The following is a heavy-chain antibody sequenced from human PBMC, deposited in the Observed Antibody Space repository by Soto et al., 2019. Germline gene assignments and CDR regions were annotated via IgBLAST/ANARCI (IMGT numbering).Heavy chain of an antibody. J-gene: IGHJ4*02. D-gene: IGHD2-2*01. V-gene: IGHV4-39*01. CDR1: GDSISSSNYY. CDR3: AGRPPPAAKIFDY. CDR2: IYYSGST. Sequence: SETLSLTCTVSGDSISSSNYYWGWIRQPPGKGLEWIGTIYYSGSTYYNPSLKSRLTMSVDTSKNQFSLKLSSVTAADSAVYFCAGRPPPAAKIFDYWGQETLVTVSS.